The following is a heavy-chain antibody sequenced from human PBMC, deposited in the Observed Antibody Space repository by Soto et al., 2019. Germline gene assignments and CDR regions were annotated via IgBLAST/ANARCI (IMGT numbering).Heavy chain of an antibody. CDR3: ARGFSIDWYTYYFDY. V-gene: IGHV4-59*08. J-gene: IGHJ4*02. CDR2: IAYSGST. CDR1: GGTIGNSY. Sequence: ETLSLTCTVSGGTIGNSYWRWIRKKQGKGLKWIGYIAYSGSTNYNPPLKSRVTMSIDTSKNQFSLKLNSVTAADTVLYYFARGFSIDWYTYYFDYWGQGPLVTVSS. D-gene: IGHD3-3*02.